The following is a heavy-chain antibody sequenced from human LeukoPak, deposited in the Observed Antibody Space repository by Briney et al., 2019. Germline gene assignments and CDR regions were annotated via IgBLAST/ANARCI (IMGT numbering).Heavy chain of an antibody. Sequence: KPGGSLRLSCAASGFTFSGSAIHWVRQASGRGLEWVGRIRSKTNDYATAYAASVRGRFTVSRDDSENTAYLQMNSLKTEDTAVYSCPRNEVPMVRGVIIPPANYYYMTSGAKGPRSPSP. CDR2: IRSKTNDYAT. V-gene: IGHV3-73*01. CDR1: GFTFSGSA. D-gene: IGHD3-10*01. J-gene: IGHJ6*03. CDR3: PRNEVPMVRGVIIPPANYYYMTS.